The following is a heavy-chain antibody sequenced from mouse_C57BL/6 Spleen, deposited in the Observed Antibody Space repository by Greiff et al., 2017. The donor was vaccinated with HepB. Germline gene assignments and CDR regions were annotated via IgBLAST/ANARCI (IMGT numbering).Heavy chain of an antibody. D-gene: IGHD2-10*02. CDR2: IDPEDGDT. J-gene: IGHJ4*01. CDR3: TTCLHSIYAMDY. Sequence: EVKLQESGAELVRPGASVKLSCTASGFNIKDYYMHWVKQRPEQGLEWIGRIDPEDGDTEYAPKFQGKATMTADTSSTTAYLQLSSLTSEDTAVYYCTTCLHSIYAMDYWGQGTSVTVSS. CDR1: GFNIKDYY. V-gene: IGHV14-1*01.